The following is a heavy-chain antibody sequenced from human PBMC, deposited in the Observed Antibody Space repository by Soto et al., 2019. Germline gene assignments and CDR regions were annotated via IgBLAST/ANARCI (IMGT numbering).Heavy chain of an antibody. CDR3: ARVSIASPLGWYYGMDV. J-gene: IGHJ6*02. V-gene: IGHV1-46*01. Sequence: ASVKVSCKASGYTFTSYYMHWLRQAPGQGLEWMGIINPSGGSTSYAQKFQGRVTMTRDTSTSTVYMELSSLRSEDTAVYYCARVSIASPLGWYYGMDVWGQGTTVTVSS. CDR1: GYTFTSYY. CDR2: INPSGGST. D-gene: IGHD6-6*01.